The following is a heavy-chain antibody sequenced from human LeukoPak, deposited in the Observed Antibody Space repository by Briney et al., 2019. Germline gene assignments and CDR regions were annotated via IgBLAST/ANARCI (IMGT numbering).Heavy chain of an antibody. CDR2: IYNSGST. Sequence: SETLSLTCTVSGDSISSGSYYWSWIRQPAGKGLEWIGRIYNSGSTNYNPSLKSRVTISVDTSKNQFSLKVNSVTAADTAMYYCAREKIGTGTVLGKDYYYMDVWGKGTTVTVSS. V-gene: IGHV4-61*02. D-gene: IGHD3-16*01. J-gene: IGHJ6*03. CDR1: GDSISSGSYY. CDR3: AREKIGTGTVLGKDYYYMDV.